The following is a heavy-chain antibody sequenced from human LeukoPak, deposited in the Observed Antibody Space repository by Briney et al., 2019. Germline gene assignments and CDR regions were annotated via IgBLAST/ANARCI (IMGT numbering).Heavy chain of an antibody. J-gene: IGHJ5*02. Sequence: SETLSLTCTVSAGSISSYYWSWIRQPPGKGLEWIGYIYYSGSTNYNPSLKSRLTISVDTSKNQFSLKLSSVTAADTAVYYCARDILSTYYDFWSGYYHNWFDPWGQGTLVTVSS. D-gene: IGHD3-3*01. CDR2: IYYSGST. V-gene: IGHV4-59*01. CDR3: ARDILSTYYDFWSGYYHNWFDP. CDR1: AGSISSYY.